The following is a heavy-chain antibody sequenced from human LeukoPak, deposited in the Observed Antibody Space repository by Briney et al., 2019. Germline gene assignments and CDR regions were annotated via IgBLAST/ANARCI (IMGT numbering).Heavy chain of an antibody. CDR2: ISGSGNKT. Sequence: GSLRLSCAASGFTFSHFAMSWVRQAPGKGLQWVSTISGSGNKTYDADSVKGRFTISRDNSKNTLYLQMTGLRAEDTAVYYCAKLKRVGIAPFDDWGQGILVTVSS. D-gene: IGHD3-10*01. J-gene: IGHJ4*02. CDR3: AKLKRVGIAPFDD. CDR1: GFTFSHFA. V-gene: IGHV3-23*01.